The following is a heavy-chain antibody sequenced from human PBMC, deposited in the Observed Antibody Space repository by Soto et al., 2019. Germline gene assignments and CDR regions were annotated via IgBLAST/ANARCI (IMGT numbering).Heavy chain of an antibody. CDR2: IYYSGST. V-gene: IGHV4-39*01. J-gene: IGHJ5*02. Sequence: QLQLQESGPGLVKPSETLSLTCTVSGGSISSSSYYWGWIRQPPGKGLEWIGSIYYSGSTYYNPSLKSRVTISVDTSKNQFSLKLSSVTAADTAVYYCARRGYCSSTSCFSWFDPWGQGTLVTVSS. CDR3: ARRGYCSSTSCFSWFDP. D-gene: IGHD2-2*01. CDR1: GGSISSSSYY.